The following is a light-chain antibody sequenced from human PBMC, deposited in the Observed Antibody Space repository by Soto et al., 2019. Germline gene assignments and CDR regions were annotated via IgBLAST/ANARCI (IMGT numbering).Light chain of an antibody. J-gene: IGKJ3*01. CDR3: QKYNSAPLT. CDR1: QGISNY. V-gene: IGKV1-27*01. CDR2: AAS. Sequence: DIQMTQSPSSLSASVGDRVTITCRASQGISNYLAWYQQKPGKVPKLLIYAASTLKLGVPSRFRGSGSGTDFTLTISSLQPEDVATYYGQKYNSAPLTFGPGTKVDIK.